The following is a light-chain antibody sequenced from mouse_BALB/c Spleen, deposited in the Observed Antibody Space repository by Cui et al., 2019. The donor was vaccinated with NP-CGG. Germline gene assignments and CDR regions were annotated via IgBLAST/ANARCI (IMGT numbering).Light chain of an antibody. CDR2: GTN. V-gene: IGLV1*01. Sequence: QAVVTQESALTTSPGETVLLTCRSSTGAFTTSNYANWVQEKPDHLFTGLIGGTNNRAPGVPARFSGSLIGDKAALTITGAQTEDEAIYFCALWYSNHWVFGGGTKLTVL. CDR1: TGAFTTSNY. J-gene: IGLJ1*01. CDR3: ALWYSNHWV.